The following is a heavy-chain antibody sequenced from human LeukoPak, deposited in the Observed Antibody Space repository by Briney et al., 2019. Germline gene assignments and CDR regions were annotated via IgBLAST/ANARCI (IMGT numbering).Heavy chain of an antibody. Sequence: ETLSLTCTVSGGSISSSSYYWGWVRQPPGKGLECVSSIFPSGGEIHYADSVRGRFTISRDNSKSTLSLQMNSLRAEDTAIYYCATYRQVLLPFESWGQGTLVTVSS. CDR1: GGSISSSSYY. J-gene: IGHJ4*02. V-gene: IGHV3-23*01. CDR3: ATYRQVLLPFES. CDR2: IFPSGGEI. D-gene: IGHD2-8*02.